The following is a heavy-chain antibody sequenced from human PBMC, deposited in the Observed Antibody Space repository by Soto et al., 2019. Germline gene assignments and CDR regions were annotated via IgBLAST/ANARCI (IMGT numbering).Heavy chain of an antibody. D-gene: IGHD5-12*01. CDR1: GGAISSYA. Sequence: ASVNVSCKXSGGAISSYAISWVRQAPGQGLEWMGGIIPIFGTANYAQKFQGRVTVTADESTSTAYMELSSLRSEDTAVYYCAGREMATIKKPFDYWGQGTLVTVSS. CDR2: IIPIFGTA. CDR3: AGREMATIKKPFDY. V-gene: IGHV1-69*13. J-gene: IGHJ4*02.